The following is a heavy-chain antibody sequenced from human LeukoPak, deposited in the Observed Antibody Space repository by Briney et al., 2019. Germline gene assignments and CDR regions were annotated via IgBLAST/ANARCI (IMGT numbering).Heavy chain of an antibody. CDR3: AVDAKETYSGSYFPTERG. Sequence: ASVKVSCKASGYTFTSYYMHWVRQAPGQGLEWMGIINPSGGSTSYAQKFQGRVTMTRDTSTSTVCMELSSLRSEDTAVYYCAVDAKETYSGSYFPTERGWGQGTLVTVSS. J-gene: IGHJ4*02. CDR1: GYTFTSYY. V-gene: IGHV1-46*01. CDR2: INPSGGST. D-gene: IGHD1-26*01.